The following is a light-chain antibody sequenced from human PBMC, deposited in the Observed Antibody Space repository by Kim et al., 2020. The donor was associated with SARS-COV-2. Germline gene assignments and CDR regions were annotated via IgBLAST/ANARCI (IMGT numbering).Light chain of an antibody. CDR3: NSWDSSGNHLV. Sequence: SSELTQDPAVSVALGQTVRITCQGDSLRSYYASWYQQKPGQAPVLVIYGKNNRPSGIPDRFSGFSSGNTASLTITGAQAEDEADFYCNSWDSSGNHLVFG. J-gene: IGLJ1*01. CDR1: SLRSYY. CDR2: GKN. V-gene: IGLV3-19*01.